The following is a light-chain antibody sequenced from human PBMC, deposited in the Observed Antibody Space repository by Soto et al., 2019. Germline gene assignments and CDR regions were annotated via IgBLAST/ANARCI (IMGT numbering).Light chain of an antibody. V-gene: IGLV2-11*01. CDR2: DVS. J-gene: IGLJ1*01. Sequence: QSALAQPRSVSGSPGQSVTISCTGTSSDVAIYNYISWYQQHPGEAPKLMIHDVSERPSGVPDRFSGSKSGNTASLTISGLQAEDEADYFCKSYAGSNTYVFGSGTKVTV. CDR1: SSDVAIYNY. CDR3: KSYAGSNTYV.